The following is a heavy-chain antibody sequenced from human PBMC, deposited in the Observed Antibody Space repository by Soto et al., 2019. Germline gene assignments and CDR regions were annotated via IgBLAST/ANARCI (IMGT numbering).Heavy chain of an antibody. J-gene: IGHJ4*02. CDR1: DGSISSYY. Sequence: QVQLQESGPGMVKPSETLSLTCTVSDGSISSYYWSWIRQPPGKGLEWIGYIYYSGSTNYNPSLKSRVTISVDTSKNQFSLKLSSVTAADTALYYCARSGRYSGYDPIDYWGQGTLVTVSS. D-gene: IGHD5-12*01. V-gene: IGHV4-59*01. CDR3: ARSGRYSGYDPIDY. CDR2: IYYSGST.